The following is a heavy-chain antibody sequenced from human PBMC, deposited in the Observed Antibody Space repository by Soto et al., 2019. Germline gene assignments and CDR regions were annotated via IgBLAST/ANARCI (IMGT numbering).Heavy chain of an antibody. J-gene: IGHJ6*02. CDR1: GGTFSSYA. CDR2: IIPIFGTA. V-gene: IGHV1-69*13. Sequence: ASVKVSCKASGGTFSSYAISWVRQAPGQGLEWMGGIIPIFGTANYAQKFQGRVTITADESTSTAYMELSSLRSEDTDVYYCARDVSKGYYYYYGMEVWGQGTTVTVSS. CDR3: ARDVSKGYYYYYGMEV.